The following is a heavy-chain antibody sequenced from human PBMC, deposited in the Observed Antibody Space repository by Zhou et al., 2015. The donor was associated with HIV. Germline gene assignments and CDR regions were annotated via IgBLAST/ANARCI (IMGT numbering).Heavy chain of an antibody. CDR1: GGTFSNYA. V-gene: IGHV1-69*12. J-gene: IGHJ4*02. CDR3: ARDRCTNGVCYTSAFDY. Sequence: QVQLVQSGAEVKKPGSSVKVSCKASGGTFSNYAISWVRQAPGQGLEWVGGIIPIFVTANYAQKFQVRVTITADESTSTAYMELSSLRSEDTAVYYCARDRCTNGVCYTSAFDYWGQGTLVTVSS. CDR2: IIPIFVTA. D-gene: IGHD2-8*01.